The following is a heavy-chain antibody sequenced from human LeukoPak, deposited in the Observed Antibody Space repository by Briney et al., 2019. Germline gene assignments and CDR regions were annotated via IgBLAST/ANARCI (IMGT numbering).Heavy chain of an antibody. V-gene: IGHV4-34*01. CDR1: GGSFSGYY. J-gene: IGHJ6*02. CDR2: INHSGST. Sequence: PSETLSLTCAVYGGSFSGYYWSWIRQPPGKGLEWIGEINHSGSTNYNPSLKSRVTISVDTSKNQSSLKLSSVTAADTAVYYCARARYCSSTSCLRAYYYGMDVWGQGTTVTVSS. D-gene: IGHD2-2*01. CDR3: ARARYCSSTSCLRAYYYGMDV.